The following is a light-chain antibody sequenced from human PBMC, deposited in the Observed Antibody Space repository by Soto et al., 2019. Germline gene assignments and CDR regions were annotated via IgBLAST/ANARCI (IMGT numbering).Light chain of an antibody. Sequence: QSVLTQPASVSGSPGQSITISCTGTSSDVGAYDYVSWYQQHPDKAPKLKIYEVSNRPSGVSNRFSGSKSVNTATLTISGLQTEDEADYYCSSYTSSSTRVFGTGTKLTVL. CDR1: SSDVGAYDY. CDR2: EVS. V-gene: IGLV2-14*03. CDR3: SSYTSSSTRV. J-gene: IGLJ1*01.